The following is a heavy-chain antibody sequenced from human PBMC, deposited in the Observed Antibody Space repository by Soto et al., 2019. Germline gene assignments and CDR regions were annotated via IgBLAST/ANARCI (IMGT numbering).Heavy chain of an antibody. CDR3: ARASDVSPILFDP. CDR1: GYTFTGYY. J-gene: IGHJ5*02. V-gene: IGHV1-2*04. Sequence: GASVKXSCKASGYTFTGYYMHWVRQAPGQGLEWMGWINPNSGGTNYAQKFQGWVTMTRDTSISTAYMELSRLRSDDTAVYYCARASDVSPILFDPWGQGTLVTVSS. CDR2: INPNSGGT.